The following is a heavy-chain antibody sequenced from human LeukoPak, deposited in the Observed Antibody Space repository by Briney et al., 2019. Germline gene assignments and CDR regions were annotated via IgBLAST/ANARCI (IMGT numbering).Heavy chain of an antibody. CDR1: GFTFSSYA. D-gene: IGHD3-22*01. Sequence: GGSLRLSCAASGFTFSSYAMSWVRQAPGKGLEWVSAISGSGGSTYYADSVKGRFTISRDNSKNTLYLQMNSLRAEDTAVYYCAEKRPYDSSGYYYFDYWGQGTLVTVSS. CDR2: ISGSGGST. J-gene: IGHJ4*02. V-gene: IGHV3-23*01. CDR3: AEKRPYDSSGYYYFDY.